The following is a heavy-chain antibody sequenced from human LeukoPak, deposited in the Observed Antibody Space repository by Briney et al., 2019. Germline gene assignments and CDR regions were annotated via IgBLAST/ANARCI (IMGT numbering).Heavy chain of an antibody. J-gene: IGHJ4*02. CDR3: AKSARITGTFYLDY. CDR2: ISGRGAGT. V-gene: IGHV3-23*01. D-gene: IGHD1-7*01. Sequence: PGGSLRLSCAASGFNFSNYAMAWVRQAPGKGLELVAVISGRGAGTYSADSVKGRYTMSRDNSHNTMFLQVNSLRAEDTGVYFCAKSARITGTFYLDYWGQGTPVTVSS. CDR1: GFNFSNYA.